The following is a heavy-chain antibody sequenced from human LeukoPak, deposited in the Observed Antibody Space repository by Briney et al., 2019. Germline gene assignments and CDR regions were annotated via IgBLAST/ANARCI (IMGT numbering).Heavy chain of an antibody. CDR3: VGYCSGGSCSN. V-gene: IGHV3-30*04. CDR1: GFTFSSYA. Sequence: GRPLRLSCAASGFTFSSYAMHWVRQAPGKGLEWVAVISCDGSNKYYADSVKGRFTISRDNSKNTLYLQMNSLRAEDTAVYYCVGYCSGGSCSNWGQGTLVTVSS. D-gene: IGHD2-15*01. J-gene: IGHJ4*02. CDR2: ISCDGSNK.